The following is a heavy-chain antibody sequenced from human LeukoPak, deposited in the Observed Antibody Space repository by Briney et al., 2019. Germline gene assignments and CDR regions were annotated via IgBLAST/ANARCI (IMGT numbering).Heavy chain of an antibody. CDR2: IYSGGST. CDR1: GFTVSSNY. D-gene: IGHD3-22*01. V-gene: IGHV3-53*01. CDR3: ASIYESSGRHAFDI. Sequence: HPGGSLRLSCAASGFTVSSNYMSWVRQAPGKGLEWVSVIYSGGSTYYADSVKGRFTISRDNSKNTLYLQMNSLRAADTAVYYCASIYESSGRHAFDIWGQGTMVTVSS. J-gene: IGHJ3*02.